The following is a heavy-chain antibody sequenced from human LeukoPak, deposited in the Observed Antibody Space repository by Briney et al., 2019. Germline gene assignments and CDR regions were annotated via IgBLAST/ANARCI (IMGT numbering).Heavy chain of an antibody. V-gene: IGHV1-69*05. D-gene: IGHD3-10*01. CDR3: ARVMVRGVIIPVSFDY. CDR1: GGTFSSYA. J-gene: IGHJ4*02. CDR2: IIPIFGTA. Sequence: SVKVSCKASGGTFSSYAISWVRQAPGQGPEWMGGIIPIFGTANYAQKFQGRVTITTDESTSTAYMELSSLRSEDTAVYYCARVMVRGVIIPVSFDYWGQGTLVTVSS.